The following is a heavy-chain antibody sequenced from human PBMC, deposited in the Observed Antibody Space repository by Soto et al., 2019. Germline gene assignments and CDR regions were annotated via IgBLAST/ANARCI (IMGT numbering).Heavy chain of an antibody. D-gene: IGHD5-18*01. CDR2: ISAYNGNT. CDR1: GYTFTSYG. J-gene: IGHJ4*02. Sequence: ASVKVSCKASGYTFTSYGISCVRQAPGQGLEWMGWISAYNGNTNYAQKLQGRVTMTTDTSTSTAYMELRSLRSDDTAVYYCARTFETWIQLWLLTDYWGQGTLVTVSS. V-gene: IGHV1-18*01. CDR3: ARTFETWIQLWLLTDY.